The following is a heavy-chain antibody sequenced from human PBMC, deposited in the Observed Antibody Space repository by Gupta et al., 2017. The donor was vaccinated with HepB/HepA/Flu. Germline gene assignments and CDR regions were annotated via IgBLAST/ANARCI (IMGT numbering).Heavy chain of an antibody. CDR2: ISGSGGTI. CDR1: GFTFRSYE. Sequence: EVQLVESGGGLVQPGGSLRLSCAASGFTFRSYEMNWVRQAPGKGLEWVSYISGSGGTIYYADAVRGRFTISRDNAKNSLDLQMNSLRGEDTAVYYCAIGEMATIGVGVFDYWGQGTLVTVSS. V-gene: IGHV3-48*03. D-gene: IGHD5-24*01. CDR3: AIGEMATIGVGVFDY. J-gene: IGHJ4*02.